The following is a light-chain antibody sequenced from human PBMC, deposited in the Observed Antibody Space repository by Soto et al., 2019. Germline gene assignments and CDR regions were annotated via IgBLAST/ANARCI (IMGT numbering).Light chain of an antibody. Sequence: QSALTQPASVSGSPGQSISISCYGTSSDVGGYDHVSWYQHHPGEAPKLMIYEVSYRPSGVSTRFSGSKSGNTASLTISGLQAEDEADYYCSSYTSSSTGGLFGGGTKLTVL. J-gene: IGLJ2*01. CDR2: EVS. CDR1: SSDVGGYDH. CDR3: SSYTSSSTGGL. V-gene: IGLV2-14*01.